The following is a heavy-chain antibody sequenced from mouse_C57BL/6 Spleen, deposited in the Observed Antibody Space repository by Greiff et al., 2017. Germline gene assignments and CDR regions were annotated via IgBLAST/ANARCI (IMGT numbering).Heavy chain of an antibody. CDR2: ISAGGSYT. V-gene: IGHV5-4*01. CDR1: GFTFSSYA. Sequence: EVQLVESGGGLVKPGGSLKLSCAASGFTFSSYAMSWVRQTPEKRLEWVATISAGGSYTYYPDNVKGRFTISRDNATNNRYLQMSHLKSEDTAMYYSAREAGNYWGKGTTLTVSS. CDR3: AREAGNY. J-gene: IGHJ2*01.